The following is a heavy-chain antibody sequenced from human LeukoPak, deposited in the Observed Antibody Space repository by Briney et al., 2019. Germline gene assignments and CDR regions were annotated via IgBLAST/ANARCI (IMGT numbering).Heavy chain of an antibody. CDR2: ISGSGGST. J-gene: IGHJ4*02. D-gene: IGHD2-15*01. V-gene: IGHV3-23*01. Sequence: GGSLRLSCAASGFTFSSYAMSWVRQVPGKGLEWVSAISGSGGSTYYPDSVEGRFTISRDNSKNTLYLQMNSLRAEDTAIYYCAKDHPRQGVTAHTPFDYWGQGTLVTVSS. CDR3: AKDHPRQGVTAHTPFDY. CDR1: GFTFSSYA.